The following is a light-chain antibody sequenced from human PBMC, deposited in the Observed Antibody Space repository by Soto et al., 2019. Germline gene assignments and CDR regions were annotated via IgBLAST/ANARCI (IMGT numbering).Light chain of an antibody. J-gene: IGLJ1*01. V-gene: IGLV2-14*01. CDR2: DVS. Sequence: QSALTQPASVSGSPGQSITISCTGTSSDVGGYNYVSWYQQHPGKAPKLMIYDVSNRPSGVSNRFSGSKSGNTASLTISGLQAEDEADYYCSSYTSSSTPSGAQVFGTGTKVTVL. CDR1: SSDVGGYNY. CDR3: SSYTSSSTPSGAQV.